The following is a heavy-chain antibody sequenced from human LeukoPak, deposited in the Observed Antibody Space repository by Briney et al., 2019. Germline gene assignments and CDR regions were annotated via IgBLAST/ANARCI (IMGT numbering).Heavy chain of an antibody. CDR1: GYTFTSYY. D-gene: IGHD3-3*01. V-gene: IGHV1-46*01. CDR2: IKPSGGST. J-gene: IGHJ5*02. CDR3: ARDRLHYDFWSGYSRPNWFDP. Sequence: GASVKGSCKASGYTFTSYYMHWVRQAPGQGLEWMGIIKPSGGSTSYAQKFQCRVTMTRDTSTSTVYMELSSLRSEDTAVYYCARDRLHYDFWSGYSRPNWFDPWGQGTLVTVSS.